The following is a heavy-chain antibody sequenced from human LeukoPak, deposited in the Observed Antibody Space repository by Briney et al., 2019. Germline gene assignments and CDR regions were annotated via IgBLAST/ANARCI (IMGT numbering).Heavy chain of an antibody. J-gene: IGHJ4*02. CDR1: GGSISSGGYY. D-gene: IGHD5-18*01. CDR3: ARERAATAMVTSVLGAFDY. V-gene: IGHV4-31*03. CDR2: IYYSGST. Sequence: SETLSLTCTVSGGSISSGGYYWSWIRQHPGKGLEWIGYIYYSGSTYYNPSLKSRVTISVETSKNQFSLKLSSVIAADTAVYYCARERAATAMVTSVLGAFDYWGQGTLVTVSS.